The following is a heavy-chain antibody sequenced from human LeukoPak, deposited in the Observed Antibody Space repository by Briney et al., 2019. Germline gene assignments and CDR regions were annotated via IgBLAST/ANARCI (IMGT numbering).Heavy chain of an antibody. CDR1: GGSFSGYY. CDR3: ARRQDFWSGYYKYNWFDP. D-gene: IGHD3-3*01. CDR2: INHSGST. Sequence: PSETLSLTCAVYGGSFSGYYWSWIRQPPGKGLEWIGEINHSGSTNYNPSLKSRVTISVDTSKNQFSLKLSSVTAADTAVYYCARRQDFWSGYYKYNWFDPWGQGTLVTVSS. J-gene: IGHJ5*02. V-gene: IGHV4-34*01.